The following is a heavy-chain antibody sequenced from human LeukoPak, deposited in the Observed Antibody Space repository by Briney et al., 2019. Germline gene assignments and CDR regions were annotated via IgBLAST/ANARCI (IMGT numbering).Heavy chain of an antibody. J-gene: IGHJ4*02. Sequence: GGTLRLSCEASGFPFRDHAMHWVRQAPGKGLEWVAVISYDARHENYADSVKGRFTVSRDDSRSTLYLQMNSLKTDDTAVYFCARDEFDGYNLGPSIYWGQGTLVTVSS. D-gene: IGHD5-24*01. V-gene: IGHV3-30*03. CDR3: ARDEFDGYNLGPSIY. CDR2: ISYDARHE. CDR1: GFPFRDHA.